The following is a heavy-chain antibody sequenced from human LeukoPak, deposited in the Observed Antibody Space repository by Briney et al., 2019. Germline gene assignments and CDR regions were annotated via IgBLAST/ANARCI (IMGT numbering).Heavy chain of an antibody. CDR3: ARDSSDGLFDY. J-gene: IGHJ4*02. CDR2: INAGNGNT. Sequence: ASVKVSCKASGYTFTSYAMHWVRQAPGQRLEWMGWINAGNGNTKYSQKFQGRVTITRDTSASTAYMDLSSLRSEDTAVYYCARDSSDGLFDYWGQGTLVTVSS. V-gene: IGHV1-3*01. CDR1: GYTFTSYA.